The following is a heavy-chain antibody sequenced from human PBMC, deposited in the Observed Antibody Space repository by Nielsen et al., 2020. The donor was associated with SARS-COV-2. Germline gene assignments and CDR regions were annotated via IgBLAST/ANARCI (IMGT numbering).Heavy chain of an antibody. D-gene: IGHD3-16*01. J-gene: IGHJ4*02. CDR1: GGSISSGDYY. Sequence: SETLSLTCTVSGGSISSGDYYWSWIRQPPGKGLEWIGYIYYSGSTYYNPSLKSRVTISVDTSKNQFSLKLTSVTDADTAFYYCARGGSYFDFWGQGTLVTVSS. CDR3: ARGGSYFDF. V-gene: IGHV4-30-4*01. CDR2: IYYSGST.